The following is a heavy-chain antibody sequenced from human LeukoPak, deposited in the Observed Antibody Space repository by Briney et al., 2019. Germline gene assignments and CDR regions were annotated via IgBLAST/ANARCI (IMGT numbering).Heavy chain of an antibody. Sequence: SETLSLTCTVPGCSISSSSYYWGWLRQPPGKGLEWIGSIYYSGSTYYSPSLKSRLTISVDPSKNQFSLKLSSLTAADTAVYYCARENTLWFGELLPVDYWGQGTLVTVSS. J-gene: IGHJ4*02. V-gene: IGHV4-39*02. D-gene: IGHD3-10*01. CDR2: IYYSGST. CDR3: ARENTLWFGELLPVDY. CDR1: GCSISSSSYY.